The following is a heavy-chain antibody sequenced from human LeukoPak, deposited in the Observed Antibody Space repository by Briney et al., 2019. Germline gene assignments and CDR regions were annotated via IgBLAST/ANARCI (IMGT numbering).Heavy chain of an antibody. CDR2: IYYSGNT. CDR3: ARVLSDSSGYNFEY. CDR1: GVSISSSSSY. Sequence: SETLSLTCTVSGVSISSSSSYWGWIRQPPGKGLEWIGSIYYSGNTYYNASLKSQVSISIDTSKNQFSLNLNSLTAADTAIYYCARVLSDSSGYNFEYWGQGTLVTVSS. D-gene: IGHD5-18*01. V-gene: IGHV4-39*01. J-gene: IGHJ4*02.